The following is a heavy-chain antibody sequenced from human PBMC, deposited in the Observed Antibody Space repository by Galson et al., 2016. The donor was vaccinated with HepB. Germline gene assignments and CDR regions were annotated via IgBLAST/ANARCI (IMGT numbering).Heavy chain of an antibody. V-gene: IGHV3-66*04. CDR3: ARRQLADDGLDV. J-gene: IGHJ6*02. Sequence: SLRLSCAASGFTVSSYYMNWVRQAPGKGLDWISLIYRGGDTYYADSVKGRFTISRDDSKNTLYLQMNSLRAEDSAVYYCARRQLADDGLDVWGQGTTVTVSS. D-gene: IGHD6-13*01. CDR1: GFTVSSYY. CDR2: IYRGGDT.